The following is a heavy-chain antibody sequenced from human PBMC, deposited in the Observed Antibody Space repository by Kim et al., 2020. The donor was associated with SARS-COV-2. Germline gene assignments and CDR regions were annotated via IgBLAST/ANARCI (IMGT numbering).Heavy chain of an antibody. V-gene: IGHV4-31*03. CDR1: GGSISSSDYF. J-gene: IGHJ4*02. CDR2: IYYTGST. D-gene: IGHD6-13*01. Sequence: SETLSLTCTVSGGSISSSDYFWTWIRQHPGKGLEWIAYIYYTGSTYYNPSLKSRLNLSVDTSKNQFSLNLSSLTAADTATSFCARVVRAAGYGFDYWGQGTLVTVSS. CDR3: ARVVRAAGYGFDY.